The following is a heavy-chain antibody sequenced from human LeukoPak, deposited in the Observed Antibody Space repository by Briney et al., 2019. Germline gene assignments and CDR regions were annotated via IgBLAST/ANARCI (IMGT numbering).Heavy chain of an antibody. J-gene: IGHJ4*02. CDR1: GFTFDDYA. CDR2: ISWNSGSI. Sequence: SGGSLRLSCAASGFTFDDYAMHWVRQAPGKGLEWVSGISWNSGSIGYADSVKGRFTISRDNAKNSLYLQMNSLRAEDTALYYCAKGNGRGIAAAGGYWGQGTLVTVSS. V-gene: IGHV3-9*01. CDR3: AKGNGRGIAAAGGY. D-gene: IGHD6-13*01.